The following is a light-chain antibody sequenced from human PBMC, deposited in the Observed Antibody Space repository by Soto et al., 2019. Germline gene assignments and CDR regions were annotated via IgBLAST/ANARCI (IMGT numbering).Light chain of an antibody. V-gene: IGLV2-8*01. J-gene: IGLJ1*01. CDR2: EVN. Sequence: QSALTQPPSASGSPGQSVAISCTGTSSGVGGYNYVSWYQQHPGKAPKLMIYEVNKRPSGVPDRFSGSKSGNTASLTVSGLQAEDEADYYCSSSAGSRNVFGTGTKVTVL. CDR1: SSGVGGYNY. CDR3: SSSAGSRNV.